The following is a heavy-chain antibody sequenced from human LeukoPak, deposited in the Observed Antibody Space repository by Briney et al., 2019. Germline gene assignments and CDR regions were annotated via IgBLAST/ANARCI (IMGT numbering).Heavy chain of an antibody. V-gene: IGHV1-2*06. D-gene: IGHD3-9*01. J-gene: IGHJ6*02. CDR1: GYTFTGYY. CDR2: INPNSGGT. CDR3: ARDAEVTGYGYYCGMDV. Sequence: ASVKVSCKASGYTFTGYYMHWVRQAPGQGLEWMGRINPNSGGTNYAQKFQGRVTMTRDTSISTAYMELSRLRSDDTAVYYCARDAEVTGYGYYCGMDVWGQGTTVTVSS.